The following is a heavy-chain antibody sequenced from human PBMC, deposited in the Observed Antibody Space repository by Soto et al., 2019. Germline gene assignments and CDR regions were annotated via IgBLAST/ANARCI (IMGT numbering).Heavy chain of an antibody. CDR2: ISWNGGSI. V-gene: IGHV3-9*01. Sequence: EVQLVESGGGLVQPGRSLRLSCAASGFTFDGYAMHWVRQAPGKGLEWVSGISWNGGSIGYADSVKGRFTISRDNAKNTLYLQMNSLRAEDTALYYCAILYSSGYYWFDPWGQGTLVTVSS. J-gene: IGHJ5*02. D-gene: IGHD3-22*01. CDR1: GFTFDGYA. CDR3: AILYSSGYYWFDP.